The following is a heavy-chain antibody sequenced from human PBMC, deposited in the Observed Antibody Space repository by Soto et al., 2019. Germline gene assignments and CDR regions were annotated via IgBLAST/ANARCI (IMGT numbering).Heavy chain of an antibody. CDR2: ISYDGSNK. V-gene: IGHV3-30*18. D-gene: IGHD1-26*01. Sequence: GGSLRLSCAASGFTFSAYGMHWVRQAPGKGLEWVAVISYDGSNKYYADSVKGRFTISRDNSKNTLYLQMNSLRAEDTAVYFCAKVTFSGDYYYSYGLDVWGQGTTVTVSS. CDR3: AKVTFSGDYYYSYGLDV. J-gene: IGHJ6*02. CDR1: GFTFSAYG.